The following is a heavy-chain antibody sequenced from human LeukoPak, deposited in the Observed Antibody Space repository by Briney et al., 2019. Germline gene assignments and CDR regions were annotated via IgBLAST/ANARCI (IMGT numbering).Heavy chain of an antibody. D-gene: IGHD5-12*01. CDR3: AREVATAFDY. CDR1: GFTFSSYE. J-gene: IGHJ4*02. V-gene: IGHV3-48*03. Sequence: GGSLRLSCAASGFTFSSYEMNWVRQAPGKGLEWVSYISSSGSTIYYADSVKGRFTISRDNAKNSLYLQMNSLRAEDTAVYYCAREVATAFDYWGQGTLITVSS. CDR2: ISSSGSTI.